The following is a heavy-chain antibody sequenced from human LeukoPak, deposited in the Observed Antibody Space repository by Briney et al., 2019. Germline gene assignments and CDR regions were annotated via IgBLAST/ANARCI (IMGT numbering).Heavy chain of an antibody. CDR2: INPSSGST. V-gene: IGHV1-46*01. Sequence: ASVKVSCKASGYTFTYYYMHWVRQAPGQGLEWMGIINPSSGSTSYAQKFQGRVTMTRDTSTSTVYMDVSSLRSHDTAVYYCARDNDHGTFQAENYWGPGTLVTVSS. J-gene: IGHJ4*02. CDR1: GYTFTYYY. D-gene: IGHD1-1*01. CDR3: ARDNDHGTFQAENY.